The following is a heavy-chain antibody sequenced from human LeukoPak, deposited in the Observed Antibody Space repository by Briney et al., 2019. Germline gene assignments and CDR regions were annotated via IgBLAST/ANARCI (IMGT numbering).Heavy chain of an antibody. CDR1: GFTFSSYS. CDR2: ISSSSSYI. J-gene: IGHJ4*02. CDR3: ARYYDYDSRGYYYYFDY. Sequence: GGSLGLSCAASGFTFSSYSLNWVRQAPGKGLEWVSSISSSSSYIYYADSVKGRFTISRDNAKNSLYLQMNSLRAEDTALYYCARYYDYDSRGYYYYFDYWGQGTLVTVSS. V-gene: IGHV3-21*01. D-gene: IGHD3-22*01.